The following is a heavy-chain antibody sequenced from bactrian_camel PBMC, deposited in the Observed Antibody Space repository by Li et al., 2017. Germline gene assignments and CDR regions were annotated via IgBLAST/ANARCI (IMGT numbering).Heavy chain of an antibody. D-gene: IGHD6*01. Sequence: HVQLVESGGGSVQTGGSLRLSCVLSGNTRSRNVMGWFRQVPGKEREAVAAIYTDGSTTHLPGGSAYYADSVKDRFTISHENAENTVYLQMNSLKPEDTGMYYCAAQFVCGSWYWGDFAFWGPGTQVTVS. V-gene: IGHV3S54*01. CDR1: GNTRSRNV. CDR3: AAQFVCGSWYWGDFAF. J-gene: IGHJ6*01. CDR2: IYTDGSTTHLPGGSA.